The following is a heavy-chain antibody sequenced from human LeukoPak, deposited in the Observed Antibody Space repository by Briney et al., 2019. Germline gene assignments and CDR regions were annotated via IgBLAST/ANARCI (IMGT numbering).Heavy chain of an antibody. J-gene: IGHJ4*02. V-gene: IGHV1-69*05. Sequence: ASAKVSCKASGGTFSSYAISWVRQAPGQGLEWMGRIIPIFGTANYAQKFQGRVTITTDESTSTAYMELSSLRSEDTAVYYCEVMVRGVKTSDYWGQGTLVTVSS. CDR1: GGTFSSYA. CDR3: EVMVRGVKTSDY. CDR2: IIPIFGTA. D-gene: IGHD3-10*01.